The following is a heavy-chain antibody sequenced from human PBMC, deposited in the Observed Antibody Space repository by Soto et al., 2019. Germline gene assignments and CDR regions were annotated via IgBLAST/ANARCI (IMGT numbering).Heavy chain of an antibody. J-gene: IGHJ6*02. Sequence: PSETLSLTCTVTGDSISSRSYYWGWIRQPPGKGLEWIGSIYYSGSTYNNPSLRSRVSTSIDTSKDQFSLKLKSVTAADTALYYCARDAAAGSSGGMDVWGQGTTVTVSS. CDR3: ARDAAAGSSGGMDV. CDR1: GDSISSRSYY. V-gene: IGHV4-39*02. CDR2: IYYSGST. D-gene: IGHD6-13*01.